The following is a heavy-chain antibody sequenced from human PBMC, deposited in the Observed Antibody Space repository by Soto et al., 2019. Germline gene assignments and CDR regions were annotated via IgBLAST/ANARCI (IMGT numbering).Heavy chain of an antibody. Sequence: GGSLRLSCAASGFTFSSYAMSWIRQAPGKWLEWVSAISGSGGSTYYADSVKGRFTISRDNSKNTLYLQMNSLRAEDTAVYYCAKDRNDYVWGSYRSSAFDIWGQGXMVPV. CDR2: ISGSGGST. J-gene: IGHJ3*02. D-gene: IGHD3-16*02. V-gene: IGHV3-23*01. CDR1: GFTFSSYA. CDR3: AKDRNDYVWGSYRSSAFDI.